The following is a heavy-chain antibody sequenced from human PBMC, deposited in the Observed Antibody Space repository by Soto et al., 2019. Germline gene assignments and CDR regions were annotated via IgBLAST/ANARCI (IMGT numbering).Heavy chain of an antibody. CDR1: GGSISSDANF. D-gene: IGHD6-6*01. J-gene: IGHJ5*02. Sequence: SETLSLTCTVSGGSISSDANFWSWIRQLPGRGLEWIGYISYTGRTYYTPSLNSRLTISLDTSKSLFSLRLSAVTAADTAVYFCARGSFSSSSSWFDPWGQGTLVTVSS. CDR3: ARGSFSSSSSWFDP. CDR2: ISYTGRT. V-gene: IGHV4-31*03.